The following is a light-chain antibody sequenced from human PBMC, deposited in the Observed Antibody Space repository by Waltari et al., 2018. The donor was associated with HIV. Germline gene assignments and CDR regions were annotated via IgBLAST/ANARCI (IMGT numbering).Light chain of an antibody. CDR1: QDITNS. CDR3: QQYNNYPLT. J-gene: IGKJ4*01. Sequence: IQLTQSPTSLSASVGDRVTITCRPSQDITNSLTWYQQKPGKAPKPLIYAASTLQSGVPSRFSGSGSGTNFTLTINNLQPEDSAIYYCQQYNNYPLTFGGGTKVEIK. CDR2: AAS. V-gene: IGKV1-16*01.